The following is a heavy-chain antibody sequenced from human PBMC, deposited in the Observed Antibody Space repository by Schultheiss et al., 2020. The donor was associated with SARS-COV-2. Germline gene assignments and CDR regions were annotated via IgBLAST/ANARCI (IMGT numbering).Heavy chain of an antibody. V-gene: IGHV3-23*01. Sequence: GGSLRLSCAASGFTFSTYAMSWVRQAPGKGLEWVSAISGSGGKTYYADSVTGRFTISRDSSKNTLYLQMNSLRAEDTAVYYCASARDRTTLTTAFDYWGQGTLVTVSS. CDR1: GFTFSTYA. J-gene: IGHJ4*02. CDR3: ASARDRTTLTTAFDY. D-gene: IGHD4-11*01. CDR2: ISGSGGKT.